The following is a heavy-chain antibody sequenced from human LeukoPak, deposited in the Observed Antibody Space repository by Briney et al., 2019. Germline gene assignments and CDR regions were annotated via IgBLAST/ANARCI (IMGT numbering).Heavy chain of an antibody. CDR1: GYSFTSYY. CDR2: INPTSGST. J-gene: IGHJ4*02. D-gene: IGHD5-18*01. Sequence: ASVKVSCKASGYSFTSYYIHWVRQAPGQGLEWMGIINPTSGSTSYAQKFQGRVTMTRDTSTSTAYMELRSLRSDDTAVYYCARQRGYSYGLCYFDYWGQGTLVTVSS. CDR3: ARQRGYSYGLCYFDY. V-gene: IGHV1-46*01.